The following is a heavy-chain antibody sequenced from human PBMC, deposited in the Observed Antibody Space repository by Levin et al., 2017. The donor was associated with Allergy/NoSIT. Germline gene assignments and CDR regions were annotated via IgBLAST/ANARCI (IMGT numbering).Heavy chain of an antibody. CDR2: ISATGSNT. D-gene: IGHD2-21*02. J-gene: IGHJ4*02. CDR3: AKVLAYCGGNCYAFDY. CDR1: GFTFSAYA. Sequence: GGSLRLSCAASGFTFSAYAMTWVRQAPGKGLEWVSAISATGSNTYYVDSVKGRFTISRDNSKNTLYLQMVSLRAEDTAVFYCAKVLAYCGGNCYAFDYWGQGTLVTVSS. V-gene: IGHV3-23*01.